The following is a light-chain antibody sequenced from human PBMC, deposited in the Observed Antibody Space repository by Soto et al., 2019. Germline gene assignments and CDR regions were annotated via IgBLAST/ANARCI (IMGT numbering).Light chain of an antibody. J-gene: IGLJ1*01. CDR3: QSYDSSVTLRV. Sequence: QSVLTQPPSVSGAPGQRVTISCTGSSSNIGAGYDVNWYQQLPGTAPKLLIYGNNNRPSGVPDRFSGSKSGTSASLAITGLQADDEADYYCQSYDSSVTLRVFGTGTKLTVL. CDR1: SSNIGAGYD. CDR2: GNN. V-gene: IGLV1-40*01.